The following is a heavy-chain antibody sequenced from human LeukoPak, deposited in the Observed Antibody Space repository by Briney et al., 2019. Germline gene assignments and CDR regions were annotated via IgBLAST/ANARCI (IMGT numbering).Heavy chain of an antibody. CDR2: IYHSGST. Sequence: PSETLSLTCTVSGGSISSGGYYWSWIRQPPGKGLEWIGYIYHSGSTYYNPSLKSRVTISVDRSKNQSSLKLSSVTAADTAVYYCARDLRGRGRSSWVDYWGQGTLVTVSS. CDR1: GGSISSGGYY. CDR3: ARDLRGRGRSSWVDY. V-gene: IGHV4-30-2*01. D-gene: IGHD6-13*01. J-gene: IGHJ4*02.